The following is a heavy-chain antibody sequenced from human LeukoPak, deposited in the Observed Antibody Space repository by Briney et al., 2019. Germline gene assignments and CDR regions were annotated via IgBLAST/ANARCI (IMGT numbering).Heavy chain of an antibody. CDR3: ARRQSSIAARRAAWFDP. CDR2: IYYSGST. D-gene: IGHD6-6*01. CDR1: GGSISTSRYY. V-gene: IGHV4-39*07. Sequence: SQTLSLTCTVSGGSISTSRYYWGWTRQPPGKGLEWIGSIYYSGSTYYNPSLKSRVTISVDTSKNQFSLKLSSVTAADTAVYYCARRQSSIAARRAAWFDPWGQGTLVTVSS. J-gene: IGHJ5*02.